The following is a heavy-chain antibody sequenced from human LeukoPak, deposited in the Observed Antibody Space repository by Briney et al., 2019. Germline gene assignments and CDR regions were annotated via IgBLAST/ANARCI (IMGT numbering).Heavy chain of an antibody. J-gene: IGHJ3*02. CDR3: ARHSSSWADAFDI. D-gene: IGHD6-13*01. Sequence: SVKVSCKASGGTFSSYAISWVRQAPGQGLEWMGRIIPILGIANYAQKFQGRVTITADKSTSTAYMELSSLRAEDTAVYYCARHSSSWADAFDIWGQGTMVTVSS. CDR1: GGTFSSYA. CDR2: IIPILGIA. V-gene: IGHV1-69*04.